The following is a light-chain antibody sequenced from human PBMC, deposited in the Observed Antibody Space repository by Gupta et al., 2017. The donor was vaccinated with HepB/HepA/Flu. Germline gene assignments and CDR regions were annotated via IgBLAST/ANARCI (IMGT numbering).Light chain of an antibody. CDR3: QQYGSSLLT. CDR2: DAS. V-gene: IGKV3-20*01. CDR1: QSVSSSY. J-gene: IGKJ3*01. Sequence: EIVLTQSPGTLSLSPGERATRSCRASQSVSSSYLAWYQQKPGQAPRLLISDASRRATGIPDRFSSSGSGTDFTLTISRLEPEDFAVYYCQQYGSSLLTFGPGTKVDIK.